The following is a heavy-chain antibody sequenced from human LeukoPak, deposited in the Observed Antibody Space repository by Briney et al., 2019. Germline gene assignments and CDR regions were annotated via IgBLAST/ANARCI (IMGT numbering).Heavy chain of an antibody. Sequence: GGSLRLSCAASGFTFDDYAMHWVRQTPGKGLEWVSLISGDGGSTDYADSVKGRFTVSRDNSKNSLYLQMNSLRTGDTALYFCARAARYFDWLPYFDSWGQGTLVTVSS. D-gene: IGHD3-9*01. CDR3: ARAARYFDWLPYFDS. CDR2: ISGDGGST. CDR1: GFTFDDYA. J-gene: IGHJ4*02. V-gene: IGHV3-43*02.